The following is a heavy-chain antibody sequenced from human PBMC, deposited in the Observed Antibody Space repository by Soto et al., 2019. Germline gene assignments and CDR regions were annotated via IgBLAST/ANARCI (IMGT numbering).Heavy chain of an antibody. D-gene: IGHD3-16*01. J-gene: IGHJ6*02. CDR1: GFSISDYS. V-gene: IGHV3-48*02. Sequence: EVQLVESGGGLVQPGGSLRLSCVASGFSISDYSLNWVRQAPGKGLEWVSYTSKNLVYKSYSDSMRCRFTISRDNAKNTLFLQINSLRDEDTAVYYCTRGGGRAYEMDVWGQGTTVTVSS. CDR3: TRGGGRAYEMDV. CDR2: TSKNLVYK.